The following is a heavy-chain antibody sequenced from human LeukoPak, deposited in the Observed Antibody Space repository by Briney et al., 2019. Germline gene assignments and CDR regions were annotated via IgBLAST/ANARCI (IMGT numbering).Heavy chain of an antibody. Sequence: GGSLRLSCAASGFTFSDYYMNWIRQAPGEGLEWVSYIGSSSTYTNYADSVKGRFTISRDNAKNSLYLQMSSLRAEDTAVYYCARVPGGLEWADFDYWGQGTLVTVSS. V-gene: IGHV3-11*06. CDR3: ARVPGGLEWADFDY. D-gene: IGHD3-3*01. J-gene: IGHJ4*02. CDR1: GFTFSDYY. CDR2: IGSSSTYT.